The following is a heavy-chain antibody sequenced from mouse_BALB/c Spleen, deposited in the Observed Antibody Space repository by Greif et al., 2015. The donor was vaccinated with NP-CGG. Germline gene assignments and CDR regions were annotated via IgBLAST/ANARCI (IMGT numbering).Heavy chain of an antibody. V-gene: IGHV14-3*02. D-gene: IGHD1-1*01. J-gene: IGHJ1*01. CDR3: ARYDYYGRSYFDV. CDR1: GFNIKDTY. CDR2: IVPANGNT. Sequence: VQLQQSGAELVKPGASVKLSCTASGFNIKDTYIHWMKQRPEQGLEWIGRIVPANGNTRYDPKFQGKATMTADTSSNTAYLQLSSLTSEDTAIYYCARYDYYGRSYFDVWGAGTSVTVSS.